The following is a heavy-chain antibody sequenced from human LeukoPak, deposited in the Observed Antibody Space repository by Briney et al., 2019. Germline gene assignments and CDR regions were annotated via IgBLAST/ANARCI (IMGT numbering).Heavy chain of an antibody. CDR1: GFTFRSYE. J-gene: IGHJ6*03. D-gene: IGHD2-8*01. Sequence: GGSLTVSCEDSGFTFRSYEMNWVRQAPGKGLEWIAYLSSSGSAFSYADPVKGRFTIARDNAKNTLYLQMNSLRAEDTAVYYCANGYCTNGVCYPYYYYYMDVWGKGTTVTVSS. V-gene: IGHV3-48*03. CDR3: ANGYCTNGVCYPYYYYYMDV. CDR2: LSSSGSAF.